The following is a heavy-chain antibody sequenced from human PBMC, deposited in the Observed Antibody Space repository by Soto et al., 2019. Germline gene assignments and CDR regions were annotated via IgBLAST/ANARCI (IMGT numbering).Heavy chain of an antibody. J-gene: IGHJ6*02. V-gene: IGHV5-10-1*01. Sequence: GESLKISCKGSGYSFTSYWLSWVRQMPGKGLEWMGRTDPSDSYTNYSPSFQGHVTISADKSISTAYLQWSSLKASDTAMYYCARRTDYGDYEYYYGMDVWGQGTTVTVSS. CDR3: ARRTDYGDYEYYYGMDV. CDR1: GYSFTSYW. D-gene: IGHD4-17*01. CDR2: TDPSDSYT.